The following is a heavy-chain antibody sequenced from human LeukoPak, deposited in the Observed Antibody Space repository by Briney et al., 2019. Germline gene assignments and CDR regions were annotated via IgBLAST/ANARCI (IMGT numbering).Heavy chain of an antibody. CDR2: IYSGGST. CDR3: ARSMIVVFKVD. J-gene: IGHJ4*02. D-gene: IGHD3-22*01. V-gene: IGHV3-66*01. Sequence: GRSLRLSCAASGFTVSSNYMSWVRQAPGKGLEWVSVIYSGGSTYYADSVKGRFTISRDNSKNTLYLQMNSLRAEDTAVYYCARSMIVVFKVDWGQGTLATVSS. CDR1: GFTVSSNY.